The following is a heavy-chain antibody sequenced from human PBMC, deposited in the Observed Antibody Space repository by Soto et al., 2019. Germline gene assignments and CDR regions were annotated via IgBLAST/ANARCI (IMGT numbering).Heavy chain of an antibody. Sequence: EVQLVESGGGLVQPGGSLRLSCAASGFTLSDHYMDWVRLAPGKGLEWVGRSRDKARSHSTDYAASVKGRFTISRDDSENSLFLQMNSLKIEDTAVYYCARDVSETNRDLGHWGQGILVTVSS. CDR1: GFTLSDHY. CDR3: ARDVSETNRDLGH. J-gene: IGHJ4*02. CDR2: SRDKARSHST. D-gene: IGHD2-8*01. V-gene: IGHV3-72*01.